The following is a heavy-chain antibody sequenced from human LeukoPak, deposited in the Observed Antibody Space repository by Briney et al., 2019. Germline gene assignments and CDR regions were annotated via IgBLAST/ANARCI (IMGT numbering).Heavy chain of an antibody. CDR2: ISSSSTYI. CDR3: AGDYVGNLAFDI. CDR1: GFSFSNCS. V-gene: IGHV3-21*01. D-gene: IGHD4-23*01. J-gene: IGHJ3*02. Sequence: MPGGSLRLSIAAAGFSFSNCSMNWVRQAPGKGLEWVSSISSSSTYIYYADSLEGRFTISRDNVRNSLYLQMNSLRAEDTAVYYCAGDYVGNLAFDIWGQGTMVTVSS.